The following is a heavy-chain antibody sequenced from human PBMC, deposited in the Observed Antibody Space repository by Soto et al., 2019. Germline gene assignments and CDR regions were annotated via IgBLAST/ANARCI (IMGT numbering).Heavy chain of an antibody. CDR3: AKERRQRVVAAKVFDY. J-gene: IGHJ4*02. CDR1: GFTFSSYA. Sequence: QPGGSLRLSCAASGFTFSSYAMSWVRQAPGKGLEWVSAISGSGGSTYYADSVKGRFTISRDNSKNTLYLQMNSLRAEDTAVYYCAKERRQRVVAAKVFDYWGQGTLVTAPQ. CDR2: ISGSGGST. V-gene: IGHV3-23*01. D-gene: IGHD2-15*01.